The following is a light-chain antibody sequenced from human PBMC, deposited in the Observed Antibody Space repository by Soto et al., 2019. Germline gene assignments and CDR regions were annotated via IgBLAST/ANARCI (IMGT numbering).Light chain of an antibody. CDR2: KAS. Sequence: DIQMTQSPSTLSASVGDRVTITCRASQSISSSLAWYQQKPGKAPKLLIYKASRSESGVPSRFSDSGSGTEFTITISSVQPDDFATYYCQQYNSYWACGQGTKVEIK. J-gene: IGKJ1*01. V-gene: IGKV1-5*03. CDR3: QQYNSYWA. CDR1: QSISSS.